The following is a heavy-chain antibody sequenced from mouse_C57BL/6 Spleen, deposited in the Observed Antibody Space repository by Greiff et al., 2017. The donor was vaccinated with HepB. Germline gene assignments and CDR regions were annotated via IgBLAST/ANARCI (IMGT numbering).Heavy chain of an antibody. CDR3: ARGSDYDAFDY. CDR2: ISDGGSYT. V-gene: IGHV5-4*01. J-gene: IGHJ2*01. CDR1: GFTFSSYA. Sequence: EVQGVESGGGLVKPGGSLKLSCAASGFTFSSYAMSWVRQTPEKRLEWVATISDGGSYTYYPDNVKGRFTISRDNAKNNLYLQMSHLKSEDTAMYYCARGSDYDAFDYWGQGTTLTVSS. D-gene: IGHD2-4*01.